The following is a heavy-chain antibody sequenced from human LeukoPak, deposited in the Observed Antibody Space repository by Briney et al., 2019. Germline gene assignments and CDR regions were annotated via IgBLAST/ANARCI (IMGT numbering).Heavy chain of an antibody. J-gene: IGHJ4*02. CDR2: TRNKANSFST. D-gene: IGHD5-12*01. V-gene: IGHV3-72*01. CDR1: GFTFSDHY. CDR3: ARGNGYDWRSFDS. Sequence: GGSLRLSCAASGFTFSDHYMDWVRQAPGKGLEWVGRTRNKANSFSTEYAASVKGRFTISRDDSKNSLYLQMNSLKTEDTAVYHCARGNGYDWRSFDSWGQGTLVTVSS.